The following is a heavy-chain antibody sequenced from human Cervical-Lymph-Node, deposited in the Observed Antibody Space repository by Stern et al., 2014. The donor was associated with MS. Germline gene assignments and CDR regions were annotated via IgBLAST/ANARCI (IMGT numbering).Heavy chain of an antibody. CDR2: IYPGDSET. V-gene: IGHV5-51*04. D-gene: IGHD5-24*01. CDR3: ARRGDGYMGIDY. J-gene: IGHJ4*02. CDR1: GYRFTNNW. Sequence: VQLVQSGAEVKKPGESLRISCEVSGYRFTNNWIGWVRQMPGKGLEWMGIIYPGDSETRYSPSFQGQVTILVDKPNTPAYLQWSSLKASDTAIYYCARRGDGYMGIDYWGQGTLVTVSS.